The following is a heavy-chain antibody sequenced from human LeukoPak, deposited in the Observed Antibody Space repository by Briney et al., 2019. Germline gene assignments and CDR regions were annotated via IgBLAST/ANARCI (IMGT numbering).Heavy chain of an antibody. J-gene: IGHJ5*02. CDR3: ARYRLSDSPINWFDP. D-gene: IGHD3-22*01. CDR2: ISAHTGNT. V-gene: IGHV1-18*01. Sequence: ASVKVSCKASGYSFSSFGITWVRQAPGQGLEWMGWISAHTGNTEYAQKFQGRVTMTTDTSTNTADMELGSLMSDDTAVYDCARYRLSDSPINWFDPWGQGTLVTVSS. CDR1: GYSFSSFG.